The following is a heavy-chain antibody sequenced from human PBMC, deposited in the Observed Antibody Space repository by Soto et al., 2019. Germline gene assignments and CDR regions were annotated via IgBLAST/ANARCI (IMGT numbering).Heavy chain of an antibody. CDR1: GFSFSSYA. CDR3: AKCMTTVTTFPFDI. CDR2: ISGSGFGT. J-gene: IGHJ3*02. V-gene: IGHV3-23*01. Sequence: EVQLLESGGGLVQPGGSLRLSCAASGFSFSSYAMSWVRQAPGKGLEWVSAISGSGFGTYYADSVKGRFTISRDNSKNTLYLQMTSLRAEATAVYYCAKCMTTVTTFPFDIWGQGTMVTVAS. D-gene: IGHD4-17*01.